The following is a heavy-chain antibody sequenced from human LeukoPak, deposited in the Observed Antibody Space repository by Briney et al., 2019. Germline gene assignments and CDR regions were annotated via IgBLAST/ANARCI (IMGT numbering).Heavy chain of an antibody. CDR2: TNYSGSN. Sequence: SETLSLTCTVSGGSISSGGYYWSWIRQPPGKGLEWIGYTNYSGSNNYNPSLKSRVTISVNTSKKQFSLKLFSVTAADTAVYYSARDRGITRGSWFDPWGQGTLVTVSS. CDR1: GGSISSGGYY. J-gene: IGHJ5*02. V-gene: IGHV4-61*08. CDR3: ARDRGITRGSWFDP. D-gene: IGHD3-16*01.